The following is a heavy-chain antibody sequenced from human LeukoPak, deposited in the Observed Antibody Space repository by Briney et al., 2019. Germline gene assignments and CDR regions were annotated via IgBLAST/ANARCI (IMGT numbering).Heavy chain of an antibody. D-gene: IGHD5-12*01. CDR2: MNPNSGNT. CDR3: ARRSGGYDRRGFDP. V-gene: IGHV1-8*01. J-gene: IGHJ5*02. Sequence: ASVKVSCKASGYTFTSYDINWVRQATGQGLEWMGWMNPNSGNTGYAQKFQGRVTMTRSTSISTAYMELSSLRSEDTAVYYCARRSGGYDRRGFDPWGQGTLVTVSS. CDR1: GYTFTSYD.